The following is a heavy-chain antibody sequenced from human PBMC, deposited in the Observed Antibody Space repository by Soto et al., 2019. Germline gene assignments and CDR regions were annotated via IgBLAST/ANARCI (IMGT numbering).Heavy chain of an antibody. CDR2: IYYSGTP. J-gene: IGHJ4*02. CDR3: ARPTVEYSSSLSFYFDY. V-gene: IGHV4-39*01. CDR1: GGSISSSSDY. Sequence: QLQLQESGPGLVKPSETLSLTCTVSGGSISSSSDYWGWIRQPPGKGLERIGNIYYSGTPYYNPCLKGRVTISVATSMNQFSLRLSSVTAADTAVYYCARPTVEYSSSLSFYFDYWGQGRLVTVSS. D-gene: IGHD6-13*01.